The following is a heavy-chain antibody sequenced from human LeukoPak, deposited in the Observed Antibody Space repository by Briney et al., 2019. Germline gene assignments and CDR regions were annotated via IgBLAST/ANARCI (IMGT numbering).Heavy chain of an antibody. J-gene: IGHJ4*02. CDR3: ARREARESYPFDY. D-gene: IGHD1-26*01. V-gene: IGHV4-39*01. Sequence: SETLSLTCTVSGGSISSSRYSWGWIRQPPGKGLEWIASIYYSGSTYYNPSLKSRVTISVDTSKNQFSLKLSSVTAADTAVYYCARREARESYPFDYWGRGTLVTVSS. CDR2: IYYSGST. CDR1: GGSISSSRYS.